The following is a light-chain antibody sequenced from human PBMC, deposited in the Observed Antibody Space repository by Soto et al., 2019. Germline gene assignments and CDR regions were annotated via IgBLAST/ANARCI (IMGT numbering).Light chain of an antibody. CDR1: SSDVGGYNY. J-gene: IGLJ1*01. CDR3: SSYTTSNTRQIV. V-gene: IGLV2-14*03. Sequence: QSVLTQPASVSGSPGQSITISCTGTSSDVGGYNYVSWYQHHPGKAPKLMIFDVSNRPSGVSNRFSGSKSGNTASLTISGLQPEDEVDYYCSSYTTSNTRQIVFGTGTQLTVL. CDR2: DVS.